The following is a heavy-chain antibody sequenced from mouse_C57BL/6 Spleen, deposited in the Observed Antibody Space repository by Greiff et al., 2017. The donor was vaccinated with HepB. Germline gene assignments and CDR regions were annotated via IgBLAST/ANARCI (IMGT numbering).Heavy chain of an antibody. D-gene: IGHD1-1*01. CDR2: IDPNSGGT. Sequence: QVQLQQPGAELVKPGASVKLSCKASGYTFTSYWMHWVKQRPGRGLEWIGRIDPNSGGTKYNEKFKSKATLTVDRPSSTAYMQLSSLTSEDSAVYYCASYYGSSLYWYFDVWGTGTTVTVSS. CDR3: ASYYGSSLYWYFDV. V-gene: IGHV1-72*01. CDR1: GYTFTSYW. J-gene: IGHJ1*03.